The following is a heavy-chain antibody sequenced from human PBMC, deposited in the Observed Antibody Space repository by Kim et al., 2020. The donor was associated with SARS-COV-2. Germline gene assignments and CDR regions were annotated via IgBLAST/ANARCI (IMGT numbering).Heavy chain of an antibody. Sequence: SETLSLTCTVSGGSISSSSYYWGWIRQPPGKGLEWIGSIYYSGSTYYNPSLKSRVTISVDTSKNQFSLKLSSVTAADTAVYYCARTPYNWNDEARYYFDYWGQGTLVTVSS. V-gene: IGHV4-39*01. CDR3: ARTPYNWNDEARYYFDY. CDR2: IYYSGST. D-gene: IGHD1-1*01. J-gene: IGHJ4*02. CDR1: GGSISSSSYY.